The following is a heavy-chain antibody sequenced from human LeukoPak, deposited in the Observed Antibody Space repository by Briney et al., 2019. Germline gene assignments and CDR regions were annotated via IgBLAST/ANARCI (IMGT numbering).Heavy chain of an antibody. CDR1: GFTFSNGW. V-gene: IGHV3-15*01. CDR2: IKSKTDGGTT. Sequence: GSLRLSCAAPGFTFSNGWMRWVRQAPGKGLEWVGRIKSKTDGGTTDYAAPVKGRFTISRDDSKNTLYLQINSLKTEDTAVYYCIERVPAAQTFSDYWGQGTLVTVSS. CDR3: IERVPAAQTFSDY. J-gene: IGHJ4*02. D-gene: IGHD2-2*01.